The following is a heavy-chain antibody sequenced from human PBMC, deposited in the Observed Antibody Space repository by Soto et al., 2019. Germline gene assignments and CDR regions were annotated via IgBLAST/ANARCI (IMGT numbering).Heavy chain of an antibody. J-gene: IGHJ4*02. CDR2: ISGNGVNT. Sequence: GGSLRLSCAASGFTFSIYAMSWVRQAPGKGLEWVSAISGNGVNTYYADSVKGRFTISRDNSKNTVHLQMNSLRAEDTAVCYCAKDGSAASSWEEYFDYWGQGTLVTVSS. CDR1: GFTFSIYA. V-gene: IGHV3-23*01. D-gene: IGHD6-13*01. CDR3: AKDGSAASSWEEYFDY.